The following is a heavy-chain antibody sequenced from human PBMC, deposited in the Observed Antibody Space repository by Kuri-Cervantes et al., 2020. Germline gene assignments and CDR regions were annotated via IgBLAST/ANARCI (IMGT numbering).Heavy chain of an antibody. Sequence: SETLSLTCTVSGGSISSSSYYWGWIRQPPGKGLEWIGSIYYSGSTYFNPPLKSRVTISVDTSKNQFSLKLSSVTAADTAVYYCAMERGGPRVYYYGMDVWGQGTTVTVSS. CDR3: AMERGGPRVYYYGMDV. V-gene: IGHV4-39*01. CDR1: GGSISSSSYY. J-gene: IGHJ6*02. CDR2: IYYSGST. D-gene: IGHD1-1*01.